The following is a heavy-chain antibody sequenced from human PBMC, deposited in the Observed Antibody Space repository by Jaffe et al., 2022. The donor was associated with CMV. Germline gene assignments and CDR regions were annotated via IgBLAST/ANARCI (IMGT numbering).Heavy chain of an antibody. CDR2: IYYSGST. D-gene: IGHD3-22*01. J-gene: IGHJ3*02. CDR3: ARLAIPYDSSGYYLAGPVFFFDI. CDR1: GGSISSSSYY. Sequence: QLQLQESGPGLVKPSETLSLTCTVSGGSISSSSYYWGWIRQPPGKGLEWIGSIYYSGSTYYNPSLKSRVTISVDTSKNQFSLKLSSVTAADTAVYYCARLAIPYDSSGYYLAGPVFFFDIWGQGTMVTVSS. V-gene: IGHV4-39*01.